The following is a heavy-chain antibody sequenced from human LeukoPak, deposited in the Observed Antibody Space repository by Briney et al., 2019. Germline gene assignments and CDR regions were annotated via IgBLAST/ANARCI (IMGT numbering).Heavy chain of an antibody. J-gene: IGHJ4*02. CDR2: MNTNSGNT. V-gene: IGHV1-8*01. CDR1: GYTFTSYD. CDR3: AREASPGHFDY. Sequence: ASVKVSCKASGYTFTSYDINWVRQATGQGLEWMGWMNTNSGNTGYAQKFQGRVTMTRDTSISTAYMELSGLRSDDTAVYYCAREASPGHFDYWGQGTLVTVSS.